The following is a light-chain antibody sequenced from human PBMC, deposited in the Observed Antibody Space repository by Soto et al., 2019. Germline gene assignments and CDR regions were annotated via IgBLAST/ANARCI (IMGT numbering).Light chain of an antibody. Sequence: QSVLTQPPSASGTPGQRVTISCSGSRSNIGSNYLYWYQQLPGTAPKLLIHRNSQRPSGVPDRFSGSKSGTSASLAISGLRSEDEADYYCAAWDDSLSGYVFGTGTKLTVL. CDR1: RSNIGSNY. V-gene: IGLV1-47*01. CDR2: RNS. J-gene: IGLJ1*01. CDR3: AAWDDSLSGYV.